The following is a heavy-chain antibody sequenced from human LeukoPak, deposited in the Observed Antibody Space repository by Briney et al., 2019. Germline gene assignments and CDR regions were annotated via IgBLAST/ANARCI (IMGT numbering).Heavy chain of an antibody. CDR2: INTDSSDI. D-gene: IGHD2-2*01. J-gene: IGHJ4*02. CDR1: GFTFSRFA. V-gene: IGHV3-21*05. Sequence: GGSLRLSCAASGFTFSRFAMNWVRQAPGKGLEWISYINTDSSDIHYADSVKGRFTISRDNARNTLFLQLSSLRAEDSAVYYCARDTFQPGLIDSWGQGTLVAVSS. CDR3: ARDTFQPGLIDS.